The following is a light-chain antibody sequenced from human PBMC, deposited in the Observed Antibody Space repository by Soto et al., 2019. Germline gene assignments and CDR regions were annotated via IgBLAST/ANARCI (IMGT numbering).Light chain of an antibody. CDR2: GAS. CDR3: QQCGGSPT. CDR1: QRISSTF. J-gene: IGKJ1*01. Sequence: EIVLTQSPGTLSLSPGERASLSCRASQRISSTFLAWYQQKPGQAPRLLIYGASSRATGIPGRFSGSGSGTDFTLTISRLEAEDFAMYYCQQCGGSPTFGQGTKVEVK. V-gene: IGKV3-20*01.